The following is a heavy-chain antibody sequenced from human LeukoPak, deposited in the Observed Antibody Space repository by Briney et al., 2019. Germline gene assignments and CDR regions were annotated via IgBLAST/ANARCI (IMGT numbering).Heavy chain of an antibody. D-gene: IGHD3-3*01. CDR3: ARDFFDFWGGSWV. J-gene: IGHJ4*02. CDR2: IFKDGST. Sequence: PGGSLRLSCAVSGFNVKTNYMSWVRQAPGKGLEWVSVIFKDGSTYYGDSARGRFSISRDISKSMVYLQMSNLGAEDTAVYFCARDFFDFWGGSWVWGQGTLVTVSS. CDR1: GFNVKTNY. V-gene: IGHV3-53*01.